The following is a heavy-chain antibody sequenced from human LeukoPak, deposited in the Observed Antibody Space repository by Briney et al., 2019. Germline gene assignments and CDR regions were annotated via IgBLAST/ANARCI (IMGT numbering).Heavy chain of an antibody. CDR3: ARLRTYYDFWSGYSYNWFDP. CDR2: IYYSGST. CDR1: GGSISSGDYY. V-gene: IGHV4-30-4*01. D-gene: IGHD3-3*01. Sequence: PSQTLSLTCTVSGGSISSGDYYWSWIRQPPGKGLEWIGYIYYSGSTYYNPSLKSRVTISVDTSTNQFSLKLSSVTAADTAVYYCARLRTYYDFWSGYSYNWFDPWGQGTLVTVSS. J-gene: IGHJ5*02.